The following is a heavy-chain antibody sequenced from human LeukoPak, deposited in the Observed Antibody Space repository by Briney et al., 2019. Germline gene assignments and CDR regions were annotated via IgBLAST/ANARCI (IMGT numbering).Heavy chain of an antibody. J-gene: IGHJ6*03. Sequence: GGSLRLSCTTSGFTFSNYAMSWVRQAPGKGLEWVSTMSGSTGSTYYADSVKGRFTISRDNSKNTLYLQMNSLRAEDTAVYYCAKAPYYYMDVWGKGTTVTVSS. V-gene: IGHV3-23*01. CDR3: AKAPYYYMDV. CDR1: GFTFSNYA. CDR2: MSGSTGST.